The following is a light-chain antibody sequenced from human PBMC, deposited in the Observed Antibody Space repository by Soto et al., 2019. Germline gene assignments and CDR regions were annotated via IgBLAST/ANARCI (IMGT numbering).Light chain of an antibody. CDR3: QRCGSLVLT. V-gene: IGKV3-20*01. Sequence: EIVLTQSPGTLSLSPGERATLSCRASQSVSSTYLAWYQQKPGQAPRLLIYGASSRATGIPDRFSGSGSGTDLPRTIRRLEPEDFAAYCCQRCGSLVLTFGGGTKVEIK. CDR1: QSVSSTY. CDR2: GAS. J-gene: IGKJ4*01.